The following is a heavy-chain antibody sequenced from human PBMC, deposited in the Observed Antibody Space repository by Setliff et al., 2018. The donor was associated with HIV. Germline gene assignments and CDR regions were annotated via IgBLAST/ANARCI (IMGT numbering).Heavy chain of an antibody. Sequence: PSETLSLTCTVSGGSISSGVFYWSWIRQHPGRGLEWIGYIYYSGSTYYNPSLKSRVTISLDTSRNQFSLKLSYVTAADTAVYYCARTMWEKYFDFWGQGALVTVSS. D-gene: IGHD1-1*01. CDR3: ARTMWEKYFDF. J-gene: IGHJ4*02. V-gene: IGHV4-30-4*01. CDR1: GGSISSGVFY. CDR2: IYYSGST.